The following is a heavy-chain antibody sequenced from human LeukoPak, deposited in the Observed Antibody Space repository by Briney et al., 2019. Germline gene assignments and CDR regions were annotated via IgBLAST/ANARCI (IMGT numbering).Heavy chain of an antibody. D-gene: IGHD2-2*01. Sequence: ASVKVSCKASGYTFTGYYMHWVRQAPGQGLEWMGWINPNSGGTNYAQKFQGRVTITADKSTSTAYMELSSLRSEDTAVYYCAREAVVVPAAKVDAFDIWGQGTMVTVSS. V-gene: IGHV1-2*02. CDR1: GYTFTGYY. J-gene: IGHJ3*02. CDR2: INPNSGGT. CDR3: AREAVVVPAAKVDAFDI.